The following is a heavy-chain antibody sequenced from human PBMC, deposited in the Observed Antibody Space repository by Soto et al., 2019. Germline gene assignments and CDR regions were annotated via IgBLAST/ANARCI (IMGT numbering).Heavy chain of an antibody. J-gene: IGHJ5*02. Sequence: QIRLVQSGAEVQKPGSSVRVSCKASGDTFGRFTINWVRQAPGQGLEWMGGIKPISDITNYAQRFQGRVTFTADASTITVYLELCSLRSEDTAMYYCARDPSTINKLIGVWCDPWGQVTLVTVSS. V-gene: IGHV1-69*01. CDR1: GDTFGRFT. CDR3: ARDPSTINKLIGVWCDP. D-gene: IGHD4-4*01. CDR2: IKPISDIT.